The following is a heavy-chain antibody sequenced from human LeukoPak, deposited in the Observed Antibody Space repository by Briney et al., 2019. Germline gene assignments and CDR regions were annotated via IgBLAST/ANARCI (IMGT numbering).Heavy chain of an antibody. Sequence: PGGSLRLSCAACGFNFSSYAMSWVRQAPGKGLEWVSAISGSGGSTYYADSVKGRFTISTDNSKKTLYLQMNSLRVEDTAVYYCAKSYYYGSGSPSLDYWGQGTLVTVSS. J-gene: IGHJ4*02. D-gene: IGHD3-10*01. V-gene: IGHV3-23*01. CDR3: AKSYYYGSGSPSLDY. CDR1: GFNFSSYA. CDR2: ISGSGGST.